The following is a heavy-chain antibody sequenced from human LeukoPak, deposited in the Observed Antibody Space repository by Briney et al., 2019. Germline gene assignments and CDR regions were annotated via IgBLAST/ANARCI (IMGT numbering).Heavy chain of an antibody. CDR3: PRYGTTWYAIDS. CDR1: GASMTSYH. Sequence: SETLSLTCTVSGASMTSYHWFWIRQPPGKGLEWIGHIFYTGSTTYNPSLKSRLTISIDTSKNQFSLRLTSVTAADTAMYYCPRYGTTWYAIDSWGQGTLVTVSS. V-gene: IGHV4-59*08. CDR2: IFYTGST. J-gene: IGHJ4*02. D-gene: IGHD6-13*01.